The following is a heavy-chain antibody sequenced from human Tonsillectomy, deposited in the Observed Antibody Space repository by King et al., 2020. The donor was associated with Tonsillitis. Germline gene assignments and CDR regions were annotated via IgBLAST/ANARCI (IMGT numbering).Heavy chain of an antibody. CDR1: GFTFSSYW. V-gene: IGHV3-74*01. J-gene: IGHJ2*01. CDR3: ARVYDSSGYYYVDWYFDL. D-gene: IGHD3-22*01. Sequence: VQLVESGGGLVQPGGSLRLSCAASGFTFSSYWMHWVRQAPGMGLVWVSRINSDGSSTSYADSVKGRFTISRDNAKNTLYLQMNSLRAEDTAVYYCARVYDSSGYYYVDWYFDLWGRGTLAT. CDR2: INSDGSST.